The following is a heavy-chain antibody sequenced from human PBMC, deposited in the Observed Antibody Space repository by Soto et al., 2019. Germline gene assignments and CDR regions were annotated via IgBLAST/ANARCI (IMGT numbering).Heavy chain of an antibody. CDR3: TRASETTLGTYGMDV. D-gene: IGHD7-27*01. Sequence: GASVKVSCKASGYTFTGYYIHWVRQAPGQGLEWMGIINPSGGSSGYAQKFQGRVTMTRDTSTSTVYMELSSLRSEDTAVYYCTRASETTLGTYGMDVWGQGTTVTVSS. J-gene: IGHJ6*02. CDR2: INPSGGSS. CDR1: GYTFTGYY. V-gene: IGHV1-46*01.